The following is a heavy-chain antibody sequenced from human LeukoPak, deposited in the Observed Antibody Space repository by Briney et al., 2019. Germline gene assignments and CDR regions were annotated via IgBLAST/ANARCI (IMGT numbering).Heavy chain of an antibody. Sequence: PSETLSLTCTVSGGSISSGDYYWSWIRQPPGKGLEWIGYIYYSGSTYYNPSLKSRVTISVDTSKNQFSLKLSSVTAADPAVYYCARAGVGLGYCSGGSCPNFDYWGQGTLVTVSS. D-gene: IGHD2-15*01. CDR1: GGSISSGDYY. CDR2: IYYSGST. J-gene: IGHJ4*02. CDR3: ARAGVGLGYCSGGSCPNFDY. V-gene: IGHV4-30-4*01.